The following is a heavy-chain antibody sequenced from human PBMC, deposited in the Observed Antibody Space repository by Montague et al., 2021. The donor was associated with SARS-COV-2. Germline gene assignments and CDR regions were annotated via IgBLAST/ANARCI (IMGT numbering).Heavy chain of an antibody. D-gene: IGHD6-19*01. CDR2: TYYRSKWYN. CDR1: GDSVSSNIAT. Sequence: CAISGDSVSSNIATWNWIRQSPSRGLEWLGRTYYRSKWYNDYAESVKSRITIDPDTSKHQFSLHLNSVTPEDTAVYYCARIPVSRKYYFDFWGQGTLVTVSS. J-gene: IGHJ4*02. V-gene: IGHV6-1*01. CDR3: ARIPVSRKYYFDF.